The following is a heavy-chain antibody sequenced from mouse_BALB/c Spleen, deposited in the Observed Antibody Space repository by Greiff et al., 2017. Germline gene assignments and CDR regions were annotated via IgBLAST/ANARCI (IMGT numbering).Heavy chain of an antibody. V-gene: IGHV5-17*02. CDR2: ISSGSSTI. Sequence: EVMLVESGGGLVQPGGSRKLSCAASGFTFSSFGMHWVRQAPEKGLEWVAYISSGSSTIYYADTVKGRFTISRDNPKNTLFLQMTSLRSEDTAMYYCARSMITTDPWFAYWGQGTLVTVSA. J-gene: IGHJ3*01. D-gene: IGHD2-4*01. CDR3: ARSMITTDPWFAY. CDR1: GFTFSSFG.